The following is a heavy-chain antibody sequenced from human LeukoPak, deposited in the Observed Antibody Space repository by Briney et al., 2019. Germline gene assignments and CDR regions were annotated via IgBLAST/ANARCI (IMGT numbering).Heavy chain of an antibody. D-gene: IGHD3-10*01. CDR2: ISGSGVST. CDR1: GFTFSDYG. CDR3: AKDVRKSSTSGGTFDY. J-gene: IGHJ4*02. V-gene: IGHV3-23*01. Sequence: GGSLRLSCAAAGFTFSDYGMNWVRQAPGKGLEWVSGISGSGVSTYYGDSMKGRFTISRDNSKNTLYLQINSLRPEDTAVYYCAKDVRKSSTSGGTFDYWGQGTLVTVSS.